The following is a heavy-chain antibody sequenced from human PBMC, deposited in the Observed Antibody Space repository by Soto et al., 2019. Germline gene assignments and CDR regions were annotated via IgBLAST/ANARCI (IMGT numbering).Heavy chain of an antibody. D-gene: IGHD2-21*02. V-gene: IGHV2-5*02. CDR2: IYWDGDR. Sequence: QITLKESGPTLVKPTQTLTLTCTFSGFSLSTGGMGVGWIRQPPGKALEWLALIYWDGDRRYSPSLMNRLTISQDTYKTKVVLTITYMDPVDTATYYCVHSRCGGDCLQSYSSHYYYGMDIWGQGTTVTLSS. J-gene: IGHJ6*02. CDR1: GFSLSTGGMG. CDR3: VHSRCGGDCLQSYSSHYYYGMDI.